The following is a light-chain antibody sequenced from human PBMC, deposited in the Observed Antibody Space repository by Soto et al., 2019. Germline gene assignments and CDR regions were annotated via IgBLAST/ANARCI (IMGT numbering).Light chain of an antibody. J-gene: IGKJ5*01. CDR1: QSVISRY. CDR3: QQYGNPRIT. Sequence: EIALTQSPGTLSLSQGERATLSCRASQSVISRYLAWYQQKPGQAPRLLIYGTSNRATGIPDRFSGSGSGTDFTLTISRLEPEDFALYFCQQYGNPRITFGQGTRLEIK. CDR2: GTS. V-gene: IGKV3-20*01.